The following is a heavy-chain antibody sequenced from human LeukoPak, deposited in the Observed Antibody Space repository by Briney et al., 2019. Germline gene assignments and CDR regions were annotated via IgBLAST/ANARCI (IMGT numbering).Heavy chain of an antibody. CDR2: ISSSGSPI. J-gene: IGHJ4*02. V-gene: IGHV3-48*03. CDR1: GFTFSSYE. CDR3: AREPTADSNGYHFDY. D-gene: IGHD3-22*01. Sequence: GGSLRLSCAASGFTFSSYEMHWVRQAPGKGLEWVSYISSSGSPIYYADSVKGRFTISRDNAKNSLYMQMNSLRAEDTAVYYCAREPTADSNGYHFDYWGQGTLVTVSS.